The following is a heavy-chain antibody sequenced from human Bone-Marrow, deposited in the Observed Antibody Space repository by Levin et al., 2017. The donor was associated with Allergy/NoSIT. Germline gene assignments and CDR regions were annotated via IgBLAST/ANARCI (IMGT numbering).Heavy chain of an antibody. D-gene: IGHD6-19*01. CDR1: GYTFTGYY. J-gene: IGHJ4*02. Sequence: ASVKVSCRASGYTFTGYYMHWVRQAPGQGLEWMGWINPNSRGTNYAQKFQGRVTMTRDTSLSTAYMELSRLRSDDTAVYYCARDRPPASLRSSGWYYFDYWGQGTLVTVSS. V-gene: IGHV1-2*02. CDR2: INPNSRGT. CDR3: ARDRPPASLRSSGWYYFDY.